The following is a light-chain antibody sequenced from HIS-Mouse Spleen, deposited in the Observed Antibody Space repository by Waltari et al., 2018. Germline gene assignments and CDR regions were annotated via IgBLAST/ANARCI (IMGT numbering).Light chain of an antibody. CDR2: EVS. CDR3: SSYTSSSTYV. J-gene: IGLJ1*01. CDR1: RSDVGCYNY. Sequence: QSALTQPASVSGSPGQSVTISRTGTRSDVGCYNYVPWYQQHPGKAPKLMIYEVSNRPSGVSNRFSGSKSGNTASLTISGLQAEDEADYYCSSYTSSSTYVFGTGTKVTVL. V-gene: IGLV2-14*01.